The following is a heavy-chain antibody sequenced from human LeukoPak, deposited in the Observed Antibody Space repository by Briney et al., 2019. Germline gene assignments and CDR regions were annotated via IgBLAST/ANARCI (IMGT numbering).Heavy chain of an antibody. CDR1: VYTFITYG. D-gene: IGHD2-15*01. J-gene: IGHJ4*02. CDR3: GRGPYCSGGTCYSQYFDY. Sequence: ASVTVSFTSSVYTFITYGISWVRQAPGQGLEWMGWISAYNGDTNYAQKLQGRVTMTTDTSTSTAYMELRSLRSDDTAVYYCGRGPYCSGGTCYSQYFDYWGQGTLVTVSS. V-gene: IGHV1-18*01. CDR2: ISAYNGDT.